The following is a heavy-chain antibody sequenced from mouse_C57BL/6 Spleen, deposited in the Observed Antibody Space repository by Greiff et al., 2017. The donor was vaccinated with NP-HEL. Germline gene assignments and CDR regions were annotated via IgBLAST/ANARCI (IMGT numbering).Heavy chain of an antibody. V-gene: IGHV5-4*01. CDR2: ISDGGSYT. Sequence: EVHLVESGGGLVKPGGSLKLSCAASGFTFSSYAMSWVRQTPEKRLEWVATISDGGSYTYYPDNVKGRFTISRDNAKNNLYLQMSHLKSEDTAMYYCARDNYVGAMDYWGQGTSVTVSS. D-gene: IGHD2-1*01. CDR3: ARDNYVGAMDY. CDR1: GFTFSSYA. J-gene: IGHJ4*01.